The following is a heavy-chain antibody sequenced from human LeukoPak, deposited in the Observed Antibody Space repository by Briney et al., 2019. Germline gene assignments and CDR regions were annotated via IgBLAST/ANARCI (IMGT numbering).Heavy chain of an antibody. CDR2: TYYRSKWYN. D-gene: IGHD6-19*01. V-gene: IGHV6-1*01. CDR3: ARSLVREYSSGWYGDQTLDR. CDR1: GDSVSSNSAA. J-gene: IGHJ5*02. Sequence: SQTLSLTCAISGDSVSSNSAAWNWIRQTPSRGLEWLGRTYYRSKWYNDYAVSVKSRITINPDTSKNQFSLQLNSVTPEDTAVYYCARSLVREYSSGWYGDQTLDRWGQGTLVTVSS.